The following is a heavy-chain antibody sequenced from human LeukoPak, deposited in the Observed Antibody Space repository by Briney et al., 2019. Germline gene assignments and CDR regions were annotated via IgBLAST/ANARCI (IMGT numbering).Heavy chain of an antibody. CDR1: GFTFSNFG. CDR3: AKDLWSVVTLTLDY. J-gene: IGHJ4*02. CDR2: ISGSGTIT. D-gene: IGHD2-21*02. Sequence: GGSLRLSCAASGFTFSNFGMSWVRQAPGKGLEWVSTISGSGTITYYADPVKGRFTISRDNSKNTLSLQVNSLRAEDTAVYYCAKDLWSVVTLTLDYWGQGTLVTVSS. V-gene: IGHV3-23*01.